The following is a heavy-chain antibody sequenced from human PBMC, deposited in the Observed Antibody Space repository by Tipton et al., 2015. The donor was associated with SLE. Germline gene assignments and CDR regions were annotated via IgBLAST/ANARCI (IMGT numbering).Heavy chain of an antibody. CDR2: VYYGGST. D-gene: IGHD1-1*01. Sequence: LRLSCSVSGGSISGYYWNWIRQSPGRGLEWIGHVYYGGSTNYNPSLKSRVTISVDTSKNYISLKLSSVTAAATAVFYCASGPPGQRVWFDQWGQGTLVTVSS. CDR3: ASGPPGQRVWFDQ. CDR1: GGSISGYY. V-gene: IGHV4-59*12. J-gene: IGHJ5*02.